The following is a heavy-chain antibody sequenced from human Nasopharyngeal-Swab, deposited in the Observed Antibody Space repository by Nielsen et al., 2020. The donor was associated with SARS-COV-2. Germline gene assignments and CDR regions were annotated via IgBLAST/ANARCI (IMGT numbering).Heavy chain of an antibody. CDR1: GFTFSDYC. Sequence: GGSLRLSCAASGFTFSDYCMSWIRQDPGKGLEWVSHISTTGSSKYYADSLKGRFTISRDNDKNSLYLQMNSLRADDTAVYYCASGGYDFWSGYPSDYWGLGTLVTVSS. CDR3: ASGGYDFWSGYPSDY. D-gene: IGHD3-3*01. CDR2: ISTTGSSK. J-gene: IGHJ4*02. V-gene: IGHV3-11*04.